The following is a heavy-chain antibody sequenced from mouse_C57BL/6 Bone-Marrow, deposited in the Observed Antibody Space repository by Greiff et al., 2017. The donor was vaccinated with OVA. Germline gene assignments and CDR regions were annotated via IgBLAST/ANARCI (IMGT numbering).Heavy chain of an antibody. Sequence: QVQLQQSGAELVRPGTSVKVSCKASGYTFTSYGISWVKQRTGQGLEWIGEIYPRSGNTYYNEKFKGQATLTADKSSSTAYMELRSLTSEDSAVYFCARWKIITTVVATDYWGQGTTLTVSS. CDR1: GYTFTSYG. CDR3: ARWKIITTVVATDY. D-gene: IGHD1-1*01. J-gene: IGHJ2*01. CDR2: IYPRSGNT. V-gene: IGHV1-81*01.